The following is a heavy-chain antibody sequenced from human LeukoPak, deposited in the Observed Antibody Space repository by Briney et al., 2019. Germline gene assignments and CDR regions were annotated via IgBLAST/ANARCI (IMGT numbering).Heavy chain of an antibody. CDR1: GYTLTELS. CDR2: FDPEDGET. D-gene: IGHD1-26*01. Sequence: ASGKVSCKVSGYTLTELSMHWVRQAPGKGLGWLGGFDPEDGETIYAQKFQGRVTMTEDTSTDTAYMELSSLRSEDTAVYYCATDPWGVGAHSAFDIWGQGTMVTVSS. J-gene: IGHJ3*02. CDR3: ATDPWGVGAHSAFDI. V-gene: IGHV1-24*01.